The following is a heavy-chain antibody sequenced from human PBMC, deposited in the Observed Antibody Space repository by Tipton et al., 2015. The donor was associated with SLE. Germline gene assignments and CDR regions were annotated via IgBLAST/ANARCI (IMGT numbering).Heavy chain of an antibody. J-gene: IGHJ4*02. D-gene: IGHD3-22*01. CDR1: DASLSTYF. Sequence: LRLSCTVSDASLSTYFWSWIRQPPGKGLEWIGYIYYSGSTHSGITNYNPSLKSRVTISVDTSMNQFSLKLSSVTAADTAVYYCARHDYDLNGYYQHYFDYWGQGTLVTVSS. CDR3: ARHDYDLNGYYQHYFDY. V-gene: IGHV4-59*08. CDR2: IYYSGSTHSGIT.